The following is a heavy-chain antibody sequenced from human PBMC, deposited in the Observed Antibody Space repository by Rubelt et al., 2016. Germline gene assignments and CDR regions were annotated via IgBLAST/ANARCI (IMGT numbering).Heavy chain of an antibody. CDR3: AGARCVGNYCSRLGSEN. D-gene: IGHD2-21*01. CDR1: GVSISSGYW. V-gene: IGHV4-4*02. CDR2: IFHSGST. J-gene: IGHJ4*02. Sequence: QVQLQESGPGLVKPSGTLSLTCAVSGVSISSGYWWSWVRQAPGNGLEWIGEIFHSGSTNYNPSLMSRVTISVDKSKNQFSLNLNSVAAADTAVYYCAGARCVGNYCSRLGSENWGQGTLVTVSS.